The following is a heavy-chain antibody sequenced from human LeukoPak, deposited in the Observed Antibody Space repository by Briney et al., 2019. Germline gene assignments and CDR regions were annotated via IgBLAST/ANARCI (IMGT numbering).Heavy chain of an antibody. J-gene: IGHJ5*02. D-gene: IGHD2-15*01. Sequence: GGSPRLSCAASGFSFNDYAMSWVRQAPGKGLEWVSVISGSGGRTSYADSVKGRFTISRDNSKNTLYLQMNSLRAEDTALYYCAQDRLSSPTPPRFDPWGQGTQVTVSS. CDR1: GFSFNDYA. CDR2: ISGSGGRT. CDR3: AQDRLSSPTPPRFDP. V-gene: IGHV3-23*01.